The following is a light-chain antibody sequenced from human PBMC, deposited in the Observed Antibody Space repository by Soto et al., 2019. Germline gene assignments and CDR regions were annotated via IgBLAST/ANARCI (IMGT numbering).Light chain of an antibody. CDR3: QQYNSYPT. CDR1: PTITSW. CDR2: DAS. J-gene: IGKJ1*01. V-gene: IGKV1-5*01. Sequence: DIQRTQSPSTLSASVGDRVTITRRVSPTITSWLAWYQPKPGRAPNLLIYDASSLETGVPSRFRGSGSGTESTLTIRSLQPGDLATYYCQQYNSYPTFGQGTKVDIK.